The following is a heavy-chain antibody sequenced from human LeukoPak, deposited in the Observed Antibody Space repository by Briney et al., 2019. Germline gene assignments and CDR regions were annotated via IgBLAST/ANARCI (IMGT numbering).Heavy chain of an antibody. Sequence: SETLSLTCAVYGGSFSGYYWSWIRQPPGKGLEGIGEINHSGSTNYNPSLKSRVTISVDTSKNQFSLKLSSVTAADTAVYYCARRRGYCSSPSCPAMPYYFDYWGQGTLVTVSS. V-gene: IGHV4-34*01. CDR2: INHSGST. CDR1: GGSFSGYY. J-gene: IGHJ4*02. CDR3: ARRRGYCSSPSCPAMPYYFDY. D-gene: IGHD2-2*01.